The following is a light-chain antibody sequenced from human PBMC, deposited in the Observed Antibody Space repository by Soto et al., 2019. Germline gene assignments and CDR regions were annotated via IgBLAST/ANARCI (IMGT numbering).Light chain of an antibody. Sequence: QSALTQPASVSGSPGHSLTISCPGTSSDVGGYNYVSWYQQHPGKAPKLMIYDVSNRPSGVSNRFSGSKSGNTASLTISGLQAEDEADYYCSSSTCSSYLYVFGTGNKVTVL. CDR1: SSDVGGYNY. J-gene: IGLJ1*01. V-gene: IGLV2-14*01. CDR3: SSSTCSSYLYV. CDR2: DVS.